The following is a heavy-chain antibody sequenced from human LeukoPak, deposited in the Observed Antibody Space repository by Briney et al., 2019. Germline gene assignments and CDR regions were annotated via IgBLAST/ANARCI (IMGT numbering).Heavy chain of an antibody. Sequence: GGTLRLSCAASGFTFSSYSMNWVRQAPGKGLEWVSSISSSSSNIYNADSVKGQFSISRDNAKISLYLQMNSLRAEVTAVYYCAGVFRDYFFAGYYLYYFGYWVQGTLVTVSS. J-gene: IGHJ4*02. D-gene: IGHD3-22*01. CDR3: AGVFRDYFFAGYYLYYFGY. CDR1: GFTFSSYS. CDR2: ISSSSSNI. V-gene: IGHV3-21*01.